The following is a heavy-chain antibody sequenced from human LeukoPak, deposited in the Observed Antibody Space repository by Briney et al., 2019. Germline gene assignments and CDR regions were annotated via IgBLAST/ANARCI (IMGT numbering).Heavy chain of an antibody. CDR2: ISAYNGNT. J-gene: IGHJ6*02. CDR3: AVDIVVVPARYGMDV. CDR1: GYTFTSYG. D-gene: IGHD2-2*01. V-gene: IGHV1-18*01. Sequence: ASVKVSCKASGYTFTSYGISWARQSPGQGLEWMGWISAYNGNTNYAQKLQGRVTMTTDTSTSTAYMELRSLRSDDTAVYYCAVDIVVVPARYGMDVWGQGTTVTVSS.